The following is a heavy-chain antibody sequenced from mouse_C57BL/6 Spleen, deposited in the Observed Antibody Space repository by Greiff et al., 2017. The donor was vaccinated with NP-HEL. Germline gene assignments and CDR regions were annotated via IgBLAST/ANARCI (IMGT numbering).Heavy chain of an antibody. CDR1: GFNIKDDY. CDR3: TTFYGSSP. J-gene: IGHJ2*01. Sequence: EVQGVESGAELVRPGASVKLSCTASGFNIKDDYMHWVKQRPEQGLEWIGWIDPENGDTEYASKFQGKATITADTSSNTAYLQLSSLTSEDTAVYYCTTFYGSSPWGQGTTLTVSS. V-gene: IGHV14-4*01. CDR2: IDPENGDT. D-gene: IGHD1-1*01.